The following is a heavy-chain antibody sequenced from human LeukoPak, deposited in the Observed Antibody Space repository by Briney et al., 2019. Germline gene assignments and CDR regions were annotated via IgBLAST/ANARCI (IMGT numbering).Heavy chain of an antibody. Sequence: GGSLRLSCAASGFTFSSYSMNWVRQAPGKGLEWVSSISSSSSYIYYADSVKGRFTISRDNAKNSLYLQMNSLRAEDTAVYYCARDDIASHILFDYWGQGTLVTVSS. CDR1: GFTFSSYS. D-gene: IGHD5-12*01. V-gene: IGHV3-21*01. CDR2: ISSSSSYI. CDR3: ARDDIASHILFDY. J-gene: IGHJ4*02.